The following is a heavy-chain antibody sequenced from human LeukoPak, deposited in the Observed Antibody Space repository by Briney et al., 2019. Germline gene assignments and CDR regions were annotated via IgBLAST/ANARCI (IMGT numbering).Heavy chain of an antibody. D-gene: IGHD2-15*01. CDR1: GGTFTNYT. V-gene: IGHV1-2*02. Sequence: GASVKVSCKASGGTFTNYTITWVRQAPGQGLEWMGWINPNSGGTNYAQKFQGRVTMTRDTSISTAYMELSRLRSDDTAVYYCARAGVAAGDIWGQGTMVTVSS. CDR2: INPNSGGT. J-gene: IGHJ3*02. CDR3: ARAGVAAGDI.